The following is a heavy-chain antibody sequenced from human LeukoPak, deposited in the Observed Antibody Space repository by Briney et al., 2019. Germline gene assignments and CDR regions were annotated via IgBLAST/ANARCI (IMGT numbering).Heavy chain of an antibody. CDR3: AKGGGGRLMYYYYMDV. V-gene: IGHV3-9*03. J-gene: IGHJ6*03. CDR1: GFIFDDYA. D-gene: IGHD3-16*01. Sequence: GGSLRPSCAASGFIFDDYAMHWVRRAPGKGLEWVSGITWNSDSIDYADSVKGRFTISRDNAKNSLYLQMNSLRAEDMALYYCAKGGGGRLMYYYYMDVWGKGTTVTVSS. CDR2: ITWNSDSI.